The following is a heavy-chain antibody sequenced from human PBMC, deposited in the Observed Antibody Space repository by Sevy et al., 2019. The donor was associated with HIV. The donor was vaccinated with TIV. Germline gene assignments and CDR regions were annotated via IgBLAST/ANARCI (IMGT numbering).Heavy chain of an antibody. CDR1: GFTFSSYG. V-gene: IGHV3-30*18. J-gene: IGHJ6*03. Sequence: GGSLRLSCAASGFTFSSYGMHWVRQAPGKGLEWVAVISYDGSNKYYADSVKGRFTISKDNSKNTLYLQMNSLRAEDTAVYYCAKDRDPDGDYYYYYYMDVWGKGTTVTVSS. CDR2: ISYDGSNK. D-gene: IGHD3-10*01. CDR3: AKDRDPDGDYYYYYYMDV.